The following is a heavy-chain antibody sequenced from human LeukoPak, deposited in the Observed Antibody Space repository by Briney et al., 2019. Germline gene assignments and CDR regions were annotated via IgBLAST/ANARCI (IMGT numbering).Heavy chain of an antibody. V-gene: IGHV3-9*01. CDR1: GFTFDDYA. CDR3: ARLIGDSSGMGI. Sequence: PGRSLRLSCAASGFTFDDYAMHWVRQAPGKGLEWVSGISWNSGSIGYADSVKGRFTISRDNAKNSLYLQMNSLRAEDTAVYYCARLIGDSSGMGIWGQGTMVTVSS. CDR2: ISWNSGSI. J-gene: IGHJ3*02. D-gene: IGHD3-22*01.